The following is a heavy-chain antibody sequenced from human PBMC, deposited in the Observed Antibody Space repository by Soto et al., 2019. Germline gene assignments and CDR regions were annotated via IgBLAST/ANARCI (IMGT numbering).Heavy chain of an antibody. CDR3: ARRYGASFDY. V-gene: IGHV4-59*01. Sequence: QVQLQESGPGLVKPSETLSLTCTVSGGSISSYYWSWIRQPPGKGLEWIGYIYYSGSTNYNPSLKGRVTIPVVTSKNQFSLKLSSVTAADTAVYYCARRYGASFDYWGQGTLVTVSS. J-gene: IGHJ4*02. D-gene: IGHD4-17*01. CDR2: IYYSGST. CDR1: GGSISSYY.